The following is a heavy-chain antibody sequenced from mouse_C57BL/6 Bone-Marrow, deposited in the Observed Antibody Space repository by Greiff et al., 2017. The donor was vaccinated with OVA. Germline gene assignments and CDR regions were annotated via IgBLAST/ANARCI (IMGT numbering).Heavy chain of an antibody. CDR1: GYTFTDYN. D-gene: IGHD1-1*01. CDR3: ARWTVTTVVAQWYFDV. CDR2: INPNNGGT. V-gene: IGHV1-18*01. J-gene: IGHJ1*03. Sequence: EVQLLQSGPELVKPGASVKIPCKASGYTFTDYNMDWVKQSHGKSLEWIGDINPNNGGTIYNQKFKGKATLTVDKSSSTAYMELRSLTSEDTAVYYCARWTVTTVVAQWYFDVWGTGTTVTVSS.